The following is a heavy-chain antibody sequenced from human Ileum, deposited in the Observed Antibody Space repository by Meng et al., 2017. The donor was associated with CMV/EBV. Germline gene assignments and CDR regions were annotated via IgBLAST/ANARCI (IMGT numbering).Heavy chain of an antibody. J-gene: IGHJ6*02. Sequence: ASVKVSCKASGYTFTGYYMHWVRQAPGQGLEWMGWINPNSGGTNYAQKFQGRVTMTRDTSISTAYMELSRLRSDDTAVYYCASRYYGSGSYSRYYYGMDVWGQGTTVTVSS. V-gene: IGHV1-2*02. CDR2: INPNSGGT. CDR1: GYTFTGYY. CDR3: ASRYYGSGSYSRYYYGMDV. D-gene: IGHD3-10*01.